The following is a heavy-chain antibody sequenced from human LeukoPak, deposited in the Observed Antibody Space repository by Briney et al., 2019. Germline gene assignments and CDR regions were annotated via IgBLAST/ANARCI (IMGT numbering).Heavy chain of an antibody. CDR3: AKVLRSNYGNYFDY. Sequence: KQDGSGQYYVDSVKGRFTISRDNSKNTLYLQMNSLRAEDTAVYYCAKVLRSNYGNYFDYWGQGTLVTVSS. V-gene: IGHV3-7*03. J-gene: IGHJ4*02. CDR2: KQDGSGQ. D-gene: IGHD4-11*01.